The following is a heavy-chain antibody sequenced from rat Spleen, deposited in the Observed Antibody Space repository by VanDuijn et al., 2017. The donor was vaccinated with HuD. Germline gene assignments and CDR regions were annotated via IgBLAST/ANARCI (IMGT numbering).Heavy chain of an antibody. J-gene: IGHJ2*01. V-gene: IGHV3-3*01. Sequence: EVQLQESGPGLVKPSQSLSLTCSVSGHSISSTYRWNWIRKFPGNKLEWMGYINSAGTTIYSPSLKSRISITRDTSKNQFFLQVNSVTTDDTATYYCARIMYTTDYYYHYFDYWGQGVMVTVSS. CDR2: INSAGTT. CDR1: GHSISSTYR. CDR3: ARIMYTTDYYYHYFDY. D-gene: IGHD1-6*01.